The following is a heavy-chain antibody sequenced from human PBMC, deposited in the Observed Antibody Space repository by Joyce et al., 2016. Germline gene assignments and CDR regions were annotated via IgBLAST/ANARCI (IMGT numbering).Heavy chain of an antibody. CDR1: GFTFSSYG. Sequence: QVQLVESGGGVVQPGRSLRLSCAASGFTFSSYGMHWVRQAPGKGLEWVAVISYDGSEKFYGDSVRGRFTISRDNSKNTLYLQMDSLRVEDTAVFYCAKGYDFWSGFFPWGIDSWGQGTLVTVSS. D-gene: IGHD3-3*01. CDR3: AKGYDFWSGFFPWGIDS. J-gene: IGHJ4*02. CDR2: ISYDGSEK. V-gene: IGHV3-30*18.